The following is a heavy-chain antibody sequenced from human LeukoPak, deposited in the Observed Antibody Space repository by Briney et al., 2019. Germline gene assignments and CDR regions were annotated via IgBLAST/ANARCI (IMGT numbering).Heavy chain of an antibody. D-gene: IGHD4-17*01. J-gene: IGHJ6*03. CDR2: INTNTGNP. V-gene: IGHV7-4-1*02. CDR1: GYTFTSHV. CDR3: ASGTVIHYYYYYYYMDV. Sequence: GASVKVSCKASGYTFTSHVINWVRQAPGQGLEWMGWINTNTGNPTYAQGFTGRFVFSLDTSVSTAYLQISSLKAEDTAVYYCASGTVIHYYYYYYYMDVWGKGTTVTVSS.